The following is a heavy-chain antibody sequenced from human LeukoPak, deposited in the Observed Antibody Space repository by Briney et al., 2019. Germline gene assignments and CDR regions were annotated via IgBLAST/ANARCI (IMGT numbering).Heavy chain of an antibody. D-gene: IGHD3-10*01. CDR2: IKRKSDGGTT. J-gene: IGHJ4*02. CDR3: ARTDYYGSGSYLWYFDY. V-gene: IGHV3-15*07. CDR1: GFTFSNTW. Sequence: GGSLRLSCVGSGFTFSNTWLNWVRQAPGKGLEWVALIKRKSDGGTTDDAAPVKGRFIISRDDSKSTLYPQMNSLRAEDTAVYYCARTDYYGSGSYLWYFDYWGQGTLVTVSS.